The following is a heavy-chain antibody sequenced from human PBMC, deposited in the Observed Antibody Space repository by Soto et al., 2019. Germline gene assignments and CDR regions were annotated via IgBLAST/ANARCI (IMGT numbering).Heavy chain of an antibody. CDR3: AKDQGYYGSGSGANWFDP. V-gene: IGHV3-23*01. D-gene: IGHD3-10*01. J-gene: IGHJ5*02. CDR2: ISGSGGST. CDR1: GFTFSSYA. Sequence: EVQLLESGGGLVQPGGSLRLSCAASGFTFSSYAMSWVRQAPGKGLEWVSAISGSGGSTYYADSVKGRFTISRDNSKNTLYLQMNSLRAEDTAVYYCAKDQGYYGSGSGANWFDPWGQGTLVTVSS.